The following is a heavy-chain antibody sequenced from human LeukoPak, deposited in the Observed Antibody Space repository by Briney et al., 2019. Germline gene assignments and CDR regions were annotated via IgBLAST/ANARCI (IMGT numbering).Heavy chain of an antibody. CDR2: IYTSGST. V-gene: IGHV4-61*02. CDR3: AREVRFLEWLPRRYYYYYMDV. CDR1: GGSISSGGYY. Sequence: SQTLSLTCTVSGGSISSGGYYWSWIRQPAGKGLEWIGRIYTSGSTNYNPSLKSRVTMSVDTSKNQFSLKLSSVTAADTAVYYCAREVRFLEWLPRRYYYYYMDVWGKGTTVTVSS. J-gene: IGHJ6*03. D-gene: IGHD3-3*01.